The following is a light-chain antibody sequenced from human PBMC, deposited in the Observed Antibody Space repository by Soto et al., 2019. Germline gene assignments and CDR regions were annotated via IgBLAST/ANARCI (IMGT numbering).Light chain of an antibody. CDR2: DTS. CDR3: QNRENWPPLT. CDR1: QSISIY. Sequence: EIVVTQSPATLSLSPGERATLSCRASQSISIYLAWYQQKPGQAPRLLIYDTSNRAPGIPVRFRGGGSGTDFPLTISSLVPEDSAVYYCQNRENWPPLTFGGGTRVEIK. J-gene: IGKJ4*01. V-gene: IGKV3-11*01.